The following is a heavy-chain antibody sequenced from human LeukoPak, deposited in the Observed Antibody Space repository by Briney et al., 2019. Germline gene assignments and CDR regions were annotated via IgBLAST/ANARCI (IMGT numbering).Heavy chain of an antibody. CDR2: IFHTGHT. CDR1: VGSISSGDFP. J-gene: IGHJ4*02. V-gene: IGHV4-30-2*01. CDR3: ARGFYGAGSHFDY. Sequence: SETLSLTSALSVGSISSGDFPWSSIRQPPGKGLEWIGYIFHTGHTSYNPSLKSRVTISVDMSKNQLSLRLTSVTAADTAVYYCARGFYGAGSHFDYWGQGTLVTVSS. D-gene: IGHD3-10*01.